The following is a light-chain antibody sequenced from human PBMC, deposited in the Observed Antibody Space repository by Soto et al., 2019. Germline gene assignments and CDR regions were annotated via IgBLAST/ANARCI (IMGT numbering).Light chain of an antibody. V-gene: IGKV4-1*01. CDR3: QQYYDTPWT. CDR1: QSVFYSSNNKNY. Sequence: DIVMTQSPDSLAVSLGERATINCKSSQSVFYSSNNKNYLTWYQQKPGQPPKLLIYWASTRESGVPDRFSGSGSGTDFTLTISSLHAEDVAVYYCQQYYDTPWTFGQGTKVEIK. J-gene: IGKJ1*01. CDR2: WAS.